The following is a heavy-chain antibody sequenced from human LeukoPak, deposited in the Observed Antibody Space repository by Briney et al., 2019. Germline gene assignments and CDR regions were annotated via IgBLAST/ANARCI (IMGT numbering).Heavy chain of an antibody. D-gene: IGHD5/OR15-5a*01. J-gene: IGHJ6*03. Sequence: PGESLKISCKGSGYSFTSYWIGWVRQMPGKGLEWMGIIYPGDSDTRYSPSFQGQVTISADKSISTAYLQWSSLKASDTAMYYCARHVGFLSVAYYMDVWGKGTTVTVSS. CDR3: ARHVGFLSVAYYMDV. CDR1: GYSFTSYW. V-gene: IGHV5-51*01. CDR2: IYPGDSDT.